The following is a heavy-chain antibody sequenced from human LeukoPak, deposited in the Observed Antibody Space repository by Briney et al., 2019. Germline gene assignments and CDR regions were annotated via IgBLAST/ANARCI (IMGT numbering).Heavy chain of an antibody. CDR3: ARGIAATGTDLDY. D-gene: IGHD6-13*01. CDR1: GFIFSGSA. CDR2: ISSSGATK. Sequence: SGGSLKLSCAASGFIFSGSAMHWVRQAPGKGLEWLSYISSSGATKYYADSVKGRFTISRDNAKNSLYLQMSSLRDEDTAVYYCARGIAATGTDLDYWGQGTLVTVSS. V-gene: IGHV3-48*03. J-gene: IGHJ4*02.